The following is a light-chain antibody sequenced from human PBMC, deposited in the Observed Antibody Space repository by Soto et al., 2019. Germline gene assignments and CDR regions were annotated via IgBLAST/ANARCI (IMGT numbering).Light chain of an antibody. V-gene: IGKV1-8*01. CDR2: AAS. CDR1: QGISSY. J-gene: IGKJ5*01. Sequence: AIRMTQSPSSLSASTGDRVTITCRASQGISSYLAWYQQKPGKAPKLLIYAASTLQSWVPSRFSGSGSGTDFTLTVSSLQPEDFATYYCHQSYDIPTFGQGTRLEIK. CDR3: HQSYDIPT.